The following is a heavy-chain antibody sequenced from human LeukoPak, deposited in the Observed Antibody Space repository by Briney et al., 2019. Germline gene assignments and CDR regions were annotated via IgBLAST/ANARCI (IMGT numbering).Heavy chain of an antibody. CDR3: ARDRGYGSGSYSSDY. CDR2: IWYDATNK. D-gene: IGHD3-10*01. Sequence: GGSLRLSCVASGFTFSNYGMHWVRQAPGKGLEWVTVIWYDATNKYYADSVKGRFTISRDNSKNTLYLQMNSLRADDTAVYYCARDRGYGSGSYSSDYWGQGTLVNVPS. V-gene: IGHV3-33*01. J-gene: IGHJ4*02. CDR1: GFTFSNYG.